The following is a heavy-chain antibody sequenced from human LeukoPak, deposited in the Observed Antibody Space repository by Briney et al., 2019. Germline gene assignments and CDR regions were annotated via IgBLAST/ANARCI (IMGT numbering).Heavy chain of an antibody. CDR2: INPNSGGT. J-gene: IGHJ4*02. D-gene: IGHD1-1*01. CDR1: GYTFTGYY. CDR3: ARGVSWRYRYYFDY. Sequence: ASVKVSCKASGYTFTGYYMHWVRQAPGQGLEWMGWINPNSGGTNYAQKFQGRVTMTRDTSISTAYMELSRLRSDDTAVYYCARGVSWRYRYYFDYWGQGTLVTVSS. V-gene: IGHV1-2*02.